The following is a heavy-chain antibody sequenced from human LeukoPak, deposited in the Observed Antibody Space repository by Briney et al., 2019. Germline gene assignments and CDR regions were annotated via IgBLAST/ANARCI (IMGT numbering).Heavy chain of an antibody. D-gene: IGHD2-2*01. CDR3: ARGRSCSSTSCYRTGYYFDY. V-gene: IGHV1-69*13. Sequence: ASVKVSCKASGGTFSSYAISWVRQAPGQGLEWMGGIIPIFGTANYAQKFQGRVTITADESTSTAYMELSSLRSEDTAVYYCARGRSCSSTSCYRTGYYFDYWGQGTLVTVSS. J-gene: IGHJ4*02. CDR2: IIPIFGTA. CDR1: GGTFSSYA.